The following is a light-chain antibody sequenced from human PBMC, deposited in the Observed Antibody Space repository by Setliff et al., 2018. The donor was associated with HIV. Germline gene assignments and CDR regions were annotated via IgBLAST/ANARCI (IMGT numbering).Light chain of an antibody. CDR3: SSYTSNNTFWV. V-gene: IGLV2-14*01. J-gene: IGLJ3*02. Sequence: QSALTQPASVSESPGQSITISCTGTSSDIGGYNYVSWYQQHPGKAPKLMIYEVSNRPSGASNRFSGSKSANTASLTISGLQAEDEANYYCSSYTSNNTFWVFGGGTKVTV. CDR1: SSDIGGYNY. CDR2: EVS.